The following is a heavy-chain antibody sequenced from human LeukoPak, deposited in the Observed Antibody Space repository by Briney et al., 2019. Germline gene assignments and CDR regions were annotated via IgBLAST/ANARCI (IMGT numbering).Heavy chain of an antibody. Sequence: GSLRLSFAASGFTFGTYWMGWVRHAPGKGMEWVANLKQDGTEKSYVDSVKGRFTISRDNVKNSVYLQMHSLRADDTAIYYCVRDTYRSAVAGSSGLGHWGQGTLVTVSS. CDR1: GFTFGTYW. D-gene: IGHD6-19*01. J-gene: IGHJ4*02. CDR2: LKQDGTEK. CDR3: VRDTYRSAVAGSSGLGH. V-gene: IGHV3-7*01.